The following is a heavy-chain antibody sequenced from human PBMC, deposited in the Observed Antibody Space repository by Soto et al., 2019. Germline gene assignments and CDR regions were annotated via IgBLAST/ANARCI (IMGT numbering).Heavy chain of an antibody. CDR1: GGSISSGGYS. D-gene: IGHD1-1*01. V-gene: IGHV4-30-2*01. CDR2: IYHSGRT. J-gene: IGHJ4*02. Sequence: QLQLQESGSGLVKPSQTLSLTCAVSGGSISSGGYSWSWLRQPPGKGLEWIGYIYHSGRTYYNPSLTSRVTISVDRCKNQFALKLSSVTAAATAVYYCARGQRGKGFDYWGQGTLGTVTS. CDR3: ARGQRGKGFDY.